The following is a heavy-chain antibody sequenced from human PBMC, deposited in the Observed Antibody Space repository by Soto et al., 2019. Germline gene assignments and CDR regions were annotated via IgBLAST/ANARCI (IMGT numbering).Heavy chain of an antibody. Sequence: QVQLVQSGADVKKPGSSARVSCKASGGTSSTYAVHWVRQAPGQGLKWMGGIIPLYDSPYYARNFQGRFTIAADKSTDTAYMELRTLGYEDPAVYYCAPGSHYGDALYWGQGTLVIVSS. CDR3: APGSHYGDALY. CDR2: IIPLYDSP. V-gene: IGHV1-69*06. D-gene: IGHD4-17*01. J-gene: IGHJ4*02. CDR1: GGTSSTYA.